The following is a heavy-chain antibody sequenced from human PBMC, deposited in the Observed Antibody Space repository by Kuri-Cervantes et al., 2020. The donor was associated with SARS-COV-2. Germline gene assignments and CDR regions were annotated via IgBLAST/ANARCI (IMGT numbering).Heavy chain of an antibody. CDR2: ISSSGSTI. CDR3: ARAQNTYGSGSYVYFQH. D-gene: IGHD3-10*01. CDR1: GGSFSGYY. V-gene: IGHV3-11*04. J-gene: IGHJ1*01. Sequence: LSLTCAVYGGSFSGYYMSWIRQAPGKGLEWVSYISSSGSTIYYADSVKGRFTISRDNAKNSLYLQMNSLRAEDTAVYYCARAQNTYGSGSYVYFQHWGQGTLVTVSS.